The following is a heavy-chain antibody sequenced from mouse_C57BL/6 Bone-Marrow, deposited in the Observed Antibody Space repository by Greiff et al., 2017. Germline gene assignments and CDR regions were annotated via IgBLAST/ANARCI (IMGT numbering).Heavy chain of an antibody. V-gene: IGHV5-9*01. CDR1: GFNFSSYT. D-gene: IGHD1-1*01. CDR3: AGGHLYYGSRFDY. Sequence: DVMLVESGGGLVKPGGSLKLSCAASGFNFSSYTMSWVRQTPEKRLEWVATISGGGGNTYYPDSVKGRFTISRDNAKNSLYLQMSSLMSEDTDLYECAGGHLYYGSRFDYWGQGTTLTVSS. CDR2: ISGGGGNT. J-gene: IGHJ2*01.